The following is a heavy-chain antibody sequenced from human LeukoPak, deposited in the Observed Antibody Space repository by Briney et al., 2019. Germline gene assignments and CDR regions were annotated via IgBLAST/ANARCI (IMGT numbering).Heavy chain of an antibody. CDR3: ARDSVTYDRGYFDL. CDR1: GGSISSGSYY. V-gene: IGHV4-61*02. CDR2: IYSNGST. D-gene: IGHD4-17*01. Sequence: SQTLSLTCAASGGSISSGSYYWSCIRQPAGKGLVSNGSIYSNGSTYDNPVLKRLATLSENTTNNLFLLKLSSVTAADTAVYYCARDSVTYDRGYFDLWGRGTLVTVSS. J-gene: IGHJ2*01.